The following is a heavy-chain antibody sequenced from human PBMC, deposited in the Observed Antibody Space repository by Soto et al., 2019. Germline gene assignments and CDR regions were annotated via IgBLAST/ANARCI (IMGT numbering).Heavy chain of an antibody. CDR1: GFTFSSYS. V-gene: IGHV3-21*01. CDR3: ARRHGAGFGGGAVGY. J-gene: IGHJ4*02. Sequence: EVQLVESGGGLVKPGGSLRLSCAASGFTFSSYSMNWVRQAPGKGLEWVSSISSSSSYIYYADSVKGRFTISRDNAKNSLYLQMNSRRAGDTAVYDCARRHGAGFGGGAVGYWGQGTLVTVSS. CDR2: ISSSSSYI. D-gene: IGHD3-10*01.